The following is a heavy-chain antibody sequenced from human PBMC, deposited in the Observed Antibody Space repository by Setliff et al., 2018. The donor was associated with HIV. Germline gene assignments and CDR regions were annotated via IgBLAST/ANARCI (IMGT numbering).Heavy chain of an antibody. CDR3: ARLLEGPDYSSDFRYFDWFPDV. V-gene: IGHV4-4*08. D-gene: IGHD3-9*01. CDR1: GVYIGNYH. J-gene: IGHJ4*02. CDR2: IHTTGSP. Sequence: PSETLSLTCTISGVYIGNYHWGWIRQPPGRGLEWIGSIHTTGSPKNNPSLQSRVSISIDMAKSLFSLELSSVTAADTAVYYCARLLEGPDYSSDFRYFDWFPDVWGQGTLVTVSS.